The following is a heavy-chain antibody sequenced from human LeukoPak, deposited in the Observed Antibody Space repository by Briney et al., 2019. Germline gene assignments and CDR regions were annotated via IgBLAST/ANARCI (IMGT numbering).Heavy chain of an antibody. CDR2: IYHSGST. Sequence: SGTLSLICAVSGVSISSSNWWSWVRQPPGKGLEWIGEIYHSGSTNYNPSLKSRVTISVDKSKNQFSLKLSSVTAADTAVYYCARLGIGSSWLGFDYWGQGTLVTVSS. V-gene: IGHV4-4*02. D-gene: IGHD6-13*01. CDR3: ARLGIGSSWLGFDY. J-gene: IGHJ4*02. CDR1: GVSISSSNW.